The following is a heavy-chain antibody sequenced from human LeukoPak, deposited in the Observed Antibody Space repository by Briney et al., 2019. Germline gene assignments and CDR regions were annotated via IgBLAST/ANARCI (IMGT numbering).Heavy chain of an antibody. CDR1: GYTFTSYG. Sequence: ASVKVSCKASGYTFTSYGISWVRQAPGQGLEWMGWISAYNGNTNYAQKLQGRVTMTTDTSTSTAYMELRSLRSDDTAVYYCARDKVGYSSGWYTGEDYYYYYMDVWGKGTTVTISS. CDR3: ARDKVGYSSGWYTGEDYYYYYMDV. D-gene: IGHD6-19*01. V-gene: IGHV1-18*01. CDR2: ISAYNGNT. J-gene: IGHJ6*03.